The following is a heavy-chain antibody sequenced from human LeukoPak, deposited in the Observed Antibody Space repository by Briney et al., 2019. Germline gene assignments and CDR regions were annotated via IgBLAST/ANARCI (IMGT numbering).Heavy chain of an antibody. CDR2: INPSGGST. CDR1: GYTFTSYY. V-gene: IGHV1-46*01. J-gene: IGHJ6*02. D-gene: IGHD4-17*01. Sequence: ASVKVSCKASGYTFTSYYMHWVRQAPGRGLEWMGIINPSGGSTSYAQKFQGRVTMTRDTSTITVYMELSSLRSEDTAVYYCARDLLDYGDPGYGMDVWGQGTTVTVSS. CDR3: ARDLLDYGDPGYGMDV.